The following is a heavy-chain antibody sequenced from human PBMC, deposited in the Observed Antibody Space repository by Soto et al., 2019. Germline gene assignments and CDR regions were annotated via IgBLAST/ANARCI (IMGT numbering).Heavy chain of an antibody. J-gene: IGHJ5*02. Sequence: QLQLQESGPGLVKPSETLSLTCTVSGGSISSSSYYWGWIRQPPGKGLEWIGSIYYSGSTYYNPSLKSRVTISVDTSKNQFSLKLSAVTAADTAVYYCARQEDLYSCGWYCWFDPWGQGTLVTVSS. V-gene: IGHV4-39*01. CDR1: GGSISSSSYY. CDR3: ARQEDLYSCGWYCWFDP. CDR2: IYYSGST. D-gene: IGHD6-19*01.